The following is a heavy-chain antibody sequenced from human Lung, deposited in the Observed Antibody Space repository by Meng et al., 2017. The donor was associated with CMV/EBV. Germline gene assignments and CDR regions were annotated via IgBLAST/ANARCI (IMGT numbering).Heavy chain of an antibody. CDR1: GFTFSTYW. CDR3: ARDPPPVASRFDD. D-gene: IGHD2-15*01. J-gene: IGHJ4*02. Sequence: GGSLRLXCAASGFTFSTYWMSWVRQAPKGLEWVANIGQDGIEKYYVDSVKGRFTISRDNAKSSLFLQMNSLRAEDTAVYFCARDPPPVASRFDDWGQGRLVTVSS. V-gene: IGHV3-7*01. CDR2: IGQDGIEK.